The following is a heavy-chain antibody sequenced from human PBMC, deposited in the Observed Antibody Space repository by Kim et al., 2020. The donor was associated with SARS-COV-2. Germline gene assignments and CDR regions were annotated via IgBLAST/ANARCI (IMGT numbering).Heavy chain of an antibody. V-gene: IGHV1-2*02. CDR2: INPNSGGT. D-gene: IGHD6-13*01. J-gene: IGHJ1*01. CDR3: ARYSGYSSSWYPFQH. CDR1: GYTFTGYY. Sequence: ASVKVSCKASGYTFTGYYMHWVRQAPGQGLEWMGWINPNSGGTNYAQKFQGRVTMTRDTSISTAYMELSRLRSDDTAVYYCARYSGYSSSWYPFQHWGQGTLVTVSS.